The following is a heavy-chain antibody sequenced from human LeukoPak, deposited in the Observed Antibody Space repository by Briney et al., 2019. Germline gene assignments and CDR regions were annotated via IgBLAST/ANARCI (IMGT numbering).Heavy chain of an antibody. CDR2: IYYSGST. D-gene: IGHD5-18*01. CDR3: ATRGYSYGFSHSYFDY. Sequence: SDTLSLTCTVSGVSISSYYWSWIRQPPGKGLEWSGYIYYSGSTNYSPSLKSRVTISVDPPKNQFSLKLSSVTAADTAVYYCATRGYSYGFSHSYFDYWGQGTLVTVSS. V-gene: IGHV4-59*07. CDR1: GVSISSYY. J-gene: IGHJ4*02.